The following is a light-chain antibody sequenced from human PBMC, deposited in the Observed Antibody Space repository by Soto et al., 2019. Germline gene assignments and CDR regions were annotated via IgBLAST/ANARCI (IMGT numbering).Light chain of an antibody. Sequence: EIVMTQSPATLSVSPGERATLSCSSSQSFSRNLAGYQQKPGQAPRLLIYDASTRATGIPARFSGSGSGTEYTLTISSLQSEDSAVYYCQQCSWHPFTVTFGGGTKVEIK. CDR2: DAS. V-gene: IGKV3-15*01. CDR3: QQCSWHPFTVT. CDR1: QSFSRN. J-gene: IGKJ4*01.